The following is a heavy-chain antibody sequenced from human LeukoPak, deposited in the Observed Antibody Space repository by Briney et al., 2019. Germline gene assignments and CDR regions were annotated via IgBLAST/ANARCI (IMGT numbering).Heavy chain of an antibody. CDR3: AKDPTEPYGMDV. CDR2: ISGSGGST. CDR1: GFTFSSYA. D-gene: IGHD1-1*01. J-gene: IGHJ6*02. V-gene: IGHV3-23*01. Sequence: PGGSLRLSCAASGFTFSSYAMSWVRQAPGKGLEWVSAISGSGGSTYYADSVKGRFTISRDSSKNTLYLQMNSLRAEDTAVYYCAKDPTEPYGMDVWGQGTTVTVSS.